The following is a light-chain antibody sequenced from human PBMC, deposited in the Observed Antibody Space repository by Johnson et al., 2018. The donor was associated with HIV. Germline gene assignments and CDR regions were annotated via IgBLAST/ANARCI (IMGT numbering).Light chain of an antibody. J-gene: IGLJ1*01. Sequence: QSVLTQPPSVSAAPGQKVTISCSGSSSNIGNNYVSWYQQLPGTAPKFFIYDNNKRPSGIPDRFSGSKSGTSATLGIAGLQTGDEADYFCGTWDSSLSASYVFGTGTKVAVL. V-gene: IGLV1-51*01. CDR1: SSNIGNNY. CDR3: GTWDSSLSASYV. CDR2: DNN.